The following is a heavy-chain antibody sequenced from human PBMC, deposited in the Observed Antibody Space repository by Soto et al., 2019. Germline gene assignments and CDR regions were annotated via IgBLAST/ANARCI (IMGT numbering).Heavy chain of an antibody. CDR2: IIPIFGTA. Sequence: QVQLVQSGAAVQKPGSSVKVSCTASGGTFSNYAINWVRQAPGQGLEWMGGIIPIFGTANCAQKFQGRVTITADEALSTVYLDLSSLRSEDRAVYYGAMPVEMATISRSYLFYWGQGTLVTVSS. CDR3: AMPVEMATISRSYLFY. V-gene: IGHV1-69*01. J-gene: IGHJ4*02. D-gene: IGHD5-12*01. CDR1: GGTFSNYA.